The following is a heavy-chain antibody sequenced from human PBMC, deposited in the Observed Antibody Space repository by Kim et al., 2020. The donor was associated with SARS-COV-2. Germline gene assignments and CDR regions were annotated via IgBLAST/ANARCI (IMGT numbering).Heavy chain of an antibody. CDR3: ARVGTTVTTGAFDI. J-gene: IGHJ3*02. D-gene: IGHD4-17*01. V-gene: IGHV1-18*01. Sequence: QKLQGRVTVTTDTSTSTAYMELRSLRSDDTAVYYCARVGTTVTTGAFDIWGQGTMVTVSS.